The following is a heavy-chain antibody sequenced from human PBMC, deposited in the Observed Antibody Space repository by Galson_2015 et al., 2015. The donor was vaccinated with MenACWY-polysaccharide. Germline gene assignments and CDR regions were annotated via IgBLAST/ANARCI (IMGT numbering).Heavy chain of an antibody. J-gene: IGHJ4*02. CDR2: IKHDGSEK. Sequence: SLRLSCAASGFTFNTYWMSWVRQAPGKGLEWVANIKHDGSEKYYVDSVKGRFTISRDNAKNTLYLQMNSLRAEDTAVYYCAKDGPYGRGGSDDYWGLGTLVTVSS. D-gene: IGHD1-26*01. V-gene: IGHV3-7*01. CDR1: GFTFNTYW. CDR3: AKDGPYGRGGSDDY.